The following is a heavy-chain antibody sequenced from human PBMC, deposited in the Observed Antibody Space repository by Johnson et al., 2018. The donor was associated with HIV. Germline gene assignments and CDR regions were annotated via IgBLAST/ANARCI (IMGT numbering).Heavy chain of an antibody. V-gene: IGHV3-7*01. CDR2: IKQDGSEK. D-gene: IGHD6-19*01. CDR3: ARVVGSGWYRGAFDI. J-gene: IGHJ3*02. Sequence: VQLVESGGGLVQPGGSLRLSCAASGFTFSSYSMNWVRQAPGKGLEWVANIKQDGSEKYYVDSVKGRFTISRDNAKNSLYVQMNSLRAEDTAVYYCARVVGSGWYRGAFDIWGQGTMVTVSS. CDR1: GFTFSSYS.